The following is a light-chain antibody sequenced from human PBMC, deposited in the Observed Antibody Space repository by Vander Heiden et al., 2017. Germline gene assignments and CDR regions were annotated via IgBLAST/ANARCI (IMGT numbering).Light chain of an antibody. J-gene: IGKJ2*01. CDR2: GAS. CDR3: QQSYNSPYT. Sequence: DIQMTQSPSSLSASVGDRVTITCRASQSISNYLNWYQHKPGKAPNLLIYGASSLQSGVLSTFSGSGSGTDFTLTITSLQPEDFATYYCQQSYNSPYTFGQGTKLEIK. V-gene: IGKV1-39*01. CDR1: QSISNY.